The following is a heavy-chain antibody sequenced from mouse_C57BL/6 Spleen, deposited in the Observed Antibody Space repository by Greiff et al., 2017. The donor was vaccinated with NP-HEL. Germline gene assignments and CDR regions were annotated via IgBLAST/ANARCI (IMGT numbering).Heavy chain of an antibody. CDR1: GYAFTNYL. Sequence: QVQLQQSGAELVRPGTSVKVSCKASGYAFTNYLIEWVKQRPGQGLEWIGVINPGSGGTNYNEKFKGKATLTADKSSSTAYMQLSSLTSEDSAVYFCAIPEGAYWGQGTLVTVSA. J-gene: IGHJ3*01. CDR2: INPGSGGT. CDR3: AIPEGAY. V-gene: IGHV1-54*01.